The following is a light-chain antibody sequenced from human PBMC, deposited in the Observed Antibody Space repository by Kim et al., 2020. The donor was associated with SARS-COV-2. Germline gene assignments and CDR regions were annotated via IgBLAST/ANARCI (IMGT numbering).Light chain of an antibody. CDR3: SSYTKSGTPVI. CDR1: SSYVVDYNY. J-gene: IGLJ2*01. CDR2: GVG. Sequence: QSITISCTGTSSYVVDYNYVPWYQQHPGKAPKFMIFGVGNGSFAVYNSYSVSQCGNAASLTITKIKAEDEADDYCSSYTKSGTPVIFCGGTQLADL. V-gene: IGLV2-14*03.